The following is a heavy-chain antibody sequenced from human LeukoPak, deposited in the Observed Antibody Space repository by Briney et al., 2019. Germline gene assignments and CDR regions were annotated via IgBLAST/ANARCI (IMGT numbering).Heavy chain of an antibody. V-gene: IGHV1-24*01. D-gene: IGHD3-10*01. J-gene: IGHJ4*01. Sequence: ASVKVSCKVSGDTLTELSMHWVRQAPGKGLEWMGGFDPKEGERVYAQNFQGRFTMTEDTSSGTAYMELNSLRSEDTAVYYCTTREIVVEPAQTSMVRGVLWRSDFWGHGTLVTVSS. CDR2: FDPKEGER. CDR1: GDTLTELS. CDR3: TTREIVVEPAQTSMVRGVLWRSDF.